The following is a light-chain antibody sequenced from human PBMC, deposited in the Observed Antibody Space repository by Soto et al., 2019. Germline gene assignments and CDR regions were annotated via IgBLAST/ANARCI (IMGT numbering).Light chain of an antibody. Sequence: EIQMKKTPSTISASVGDRVTITCRASQSISSWLAWYQQKPGKAPKLLIYDASSLESGVPSRFSGSGSGTEFTLTISSLQPEDVPTYYCQKYNSAFWTFGQGTKVDIK. J-gene: IGKJ1*01. CDR2: DAS. CDR3: QKYNSAFWT. V-gene: IGKV1-5*01. CDR1: QSISSW.